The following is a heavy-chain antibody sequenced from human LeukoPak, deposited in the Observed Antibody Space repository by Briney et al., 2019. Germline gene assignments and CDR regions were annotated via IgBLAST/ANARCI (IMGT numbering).Heavy chain of an antibody. CDR1: GYSISSGYY. CDR3: AREELRYFDWLLSWFDP. CDR2: IYTSGRT. Sequence: SETLSLTCTVSGYSISSGYYWSWIRQPAGKGLEWIGRIYTSGRTNYNPSLKSRVTISLDTSKNQFSLKLSSVTAADTAVYYCAREELRYFDWLLSWFDPWGQGTLVTVSS. V-gene: IGHV4-61*02. D-gene: IGHD3-9*01. J-gene: IGHJ5*02.